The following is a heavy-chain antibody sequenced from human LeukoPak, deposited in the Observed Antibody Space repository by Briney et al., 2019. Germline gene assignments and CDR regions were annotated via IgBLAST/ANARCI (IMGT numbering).Heavy chain of an antibody. J-gene: IGHJ4*02. CDR3: ATDHGSGSYVGFDY. CDR1: GYTLTELS. CDR2: FDPEDGET. V-gene: IGHV1-24*01. Sequence: ASVKVSCKVSGYTLTELSMHWVRQAPGKGLEWMGGFDPEDGETIYAQKFQGRVTMTEDTSIDTAYMELSSLRSEDTAVYYCATDHGSGSYVGFDYWGQGTLVTVSS. D-gene: IGHD3-10*01.